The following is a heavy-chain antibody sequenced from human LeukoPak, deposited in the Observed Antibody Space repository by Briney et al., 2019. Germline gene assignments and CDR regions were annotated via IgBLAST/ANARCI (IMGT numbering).Heavy chain of an antibody. Sequence: PSETLSLTCTASGVSFSTYYWTWLRQPPGKGLEWIGRIYSSGNTNYNPSLESRVTMSIDTSKNQFSLKLTSVTAADTAVYYCARERGILRGDAFDIWGQGTVVTVSS. CDR2: IYSSGNT. CDR1: GVSFSTYY. V-gene: IGHV4-4*07. CDR3: ARERGILRGDAFDI. D-gene: IGHD1-26*01. J-gene: IGHJ3*02.